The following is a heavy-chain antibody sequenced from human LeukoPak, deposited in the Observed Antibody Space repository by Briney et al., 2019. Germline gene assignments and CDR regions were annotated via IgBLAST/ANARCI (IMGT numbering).Heavy chain of an antibody. CDR3: ARANFLYCSSTTCLFDY. CDR2: INPNDGDT. V-gene: IGHV1-2*02. J-gene: IGHJ4*02. CDR1: GYTFTDYY. Sequence: ASVKVSCKASGYTFTDYYMHWLRQAPGQGFEWMGWINPNDGDTNYAQKFQGRVTMTRGTSISTAHMEVSRLRSDDTAVYYCARANFLYCSSTTCLFDYWGQGTLVTVSS. D-gene: IGHD2-2*01.